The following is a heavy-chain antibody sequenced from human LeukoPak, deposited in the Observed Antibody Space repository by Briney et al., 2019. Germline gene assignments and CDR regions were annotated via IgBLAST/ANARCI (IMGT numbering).Heavy chain of an antibody. Sequence: ASVKVSCKASGYTSTGYYMHWVRQAPGQGLEWMGWINPNSGGTNYAQKFQGRVTMTRDTSISTAYMELSRLRSDDTAVYYCARSIVVVTYLFDYWGQGTLVTVSS. J-gene: IGHJ4*02. D-gene: IGHD3-22*01. CDR1: GYTSTGYY. CDR2: INPNSGGT. V-gene: IGHV1-2*02. CDR3: ARSIVVVTYLFDY.